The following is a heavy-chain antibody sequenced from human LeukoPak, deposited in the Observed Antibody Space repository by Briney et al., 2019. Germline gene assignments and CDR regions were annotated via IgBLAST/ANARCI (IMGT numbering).Heavy chain of an antibody. Sequence: SETLSLTCNVSGGSISSYYWSWIRQPPGKGLEWIGYIYYSGSTNYNPSLKSRVTISVDTSKNQFSLKLSSVTAADTAVYYCARGAWYSYYYYMDVWGKGTTVTVSS. CDR1: GGSISSYY. J-gene: IGHJ6*03. CDR2: IYYSGST. CDR3: ARGAWYSYYYYMDV. V-gene: IGHV4-59*01.